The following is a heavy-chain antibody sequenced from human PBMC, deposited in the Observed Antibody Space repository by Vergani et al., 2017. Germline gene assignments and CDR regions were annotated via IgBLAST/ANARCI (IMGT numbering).Heavy chain of an antibody. CDR2: ISSNGGST. Sequence: EVQLVESGGGLVQPGGSLRLSCSASGFTFSSYAMHWVRQAPGKGLEYVSAISSNGGSTYYADSVKGRFTISRDNSKNTLYLQMSSLRAEDTAVYYCVRVPGITMLDYWGQGTLVTVSS. D-gene: IGHD3-10*02. CDR1: GFTFSSYA. CDR3: VRVPGITMLDY. J-gene: IGHJ4*02. V-gene: IGHV3-64D*06.